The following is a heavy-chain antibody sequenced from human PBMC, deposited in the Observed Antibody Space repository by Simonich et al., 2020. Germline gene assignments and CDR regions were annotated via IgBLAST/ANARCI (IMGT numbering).Heavy chain of an antibody. D-gene: IGHD6-13*01. Sequence: QLQLQESGPGLVKPSETLSLTCTVSGGSISSSSYYWGWIRQPPGKGLEWIGGIYYSGRTSYNPSLNSRVTISVDTSKNQFSLKLSSVTAADTAVYYCARHAGFAFDIWGQGTMVTVSS. CDR3: ARHAGFAFDI. CDR1: GGSISSSSYY. CDR2: IYYSGRT. V-gene: IGHV4-39*01. J-gene: IGHJ3*02.